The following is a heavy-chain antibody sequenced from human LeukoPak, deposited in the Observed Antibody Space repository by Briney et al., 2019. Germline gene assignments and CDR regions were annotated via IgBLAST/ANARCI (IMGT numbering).Heavy chain of an antibody. Sequence: GASVKVSCKASGYTFTSYYMHWVRQAPGQGLEWMGIINPSGGSTSYAQKFQGRVTMTRDTSTSTAYMELSSLRSEDTAVYYCARDRVVGLAPFDPWGQGTLVTVSS. CDR1: GYTFTSYY. CDR2: INPSGGST. CDR3: ARDRVVGLAPFDP. V-gene: IGHV1-46*01. J-gene: IGHJ5*02. D-gene: IGHD2-15*01.